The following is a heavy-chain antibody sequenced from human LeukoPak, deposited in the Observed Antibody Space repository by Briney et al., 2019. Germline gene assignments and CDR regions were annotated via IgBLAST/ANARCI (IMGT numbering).Heavy chain of an antibody. Sequence: GGSLRLSCAASGFTFSGYGMHWVRQAPGKGLEWVAVISYDGSNKYYADSVKGRFTISRDNSKNTLYLQMNSLRAEDTAVYYCAKDDGSGSLHFDYWGQGTLVTVSS. J-gene: IGHJ4*02. D-gene: IGHD3-10*01. V-gene: IGHV3-30*18. CDR2: ISYDGSNK. CDR1: GFTFSGYG. CDR3: AKDDGSGSLHFDY.